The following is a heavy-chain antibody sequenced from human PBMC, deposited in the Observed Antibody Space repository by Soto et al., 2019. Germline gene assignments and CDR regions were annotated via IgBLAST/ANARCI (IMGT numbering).Heavy chain of an antibody. CDR3: AREVFEDGRGHFDY. J-gene: IGHJ4*02. CDR1: GFTFSTSV. V-gene: IGHV3-30-3*01. CDR2: ISYGGVNK. D-gene: IGHD3-22*01. Sequence: QVQLVESGGGVVQPGGSLRLSCAASGFTFSTSVMHWVRQAPGKGLEWMAIISYGGVNKDYADSVKGRFTISRDISESTLYLQMNSLRTEDTAVYYCAREVFEDGRGHFDYWGQGTLVSVSS.